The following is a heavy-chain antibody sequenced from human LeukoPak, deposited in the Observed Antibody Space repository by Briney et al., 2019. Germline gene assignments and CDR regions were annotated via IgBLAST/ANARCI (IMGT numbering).Heavy chain of an antibody. J-gene: IGHJ4*02. CDR3: AKDFRD. CDR2: IFASGIT. CDR1: GDSISSGSVYY. V-gene: IGHV4-61*02. Sequence: SETLSLTCTVSGDSISSGSVYYWSWIRQPAGKGLEWIGRIFASGITDYNPSLKTRLTISVDTSKNQFFLRLNSVTAADTAVYYCAKDFRDWGQGTVVTVS.